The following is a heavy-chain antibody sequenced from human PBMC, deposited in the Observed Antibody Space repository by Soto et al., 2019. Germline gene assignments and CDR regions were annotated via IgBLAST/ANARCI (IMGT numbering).Heavy chain of an antibody. CDR1: GFTFSSYA. J-gene: IGHJ6*02. D-gene: IGHD1-26*01. Sequence: EVQVLESGGGLVQRGGSLRLSCAASGFTFSSYAMSWVRQAPGKGLEWVSTISGSGVSTYYADSVKGRVTISRDNSKNMLYLQTSSMRAEDTALYYCAKDFLQEWGQDDYSGMDVWGQGTTVTVSS. CDR3: AKDFLQEWGQDDYSGMDV. CDR2: ISGSGVST. V-gene: IGHV3-23*01.